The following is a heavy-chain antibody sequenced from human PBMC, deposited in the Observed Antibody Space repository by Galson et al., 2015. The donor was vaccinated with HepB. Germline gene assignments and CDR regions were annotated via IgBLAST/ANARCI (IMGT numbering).Heavy chain of an antibody. CDR1: SGSISSYY. Sequence: ETLSLTCTVSSGSISSYYWSWIRQPPGKGLEWIGYIYYSGSTNYNPSLKSRVTISIDTSKNQFSLKLSSVTAADTAVHYCASSTNYYDSSGYYGYWGQGTLVTVSS. J-gene: IGHJ4*02. D-gene: IGHD3-22*01. CDR3: ASSTNYYDSSGYYGY. V-gene: IGHV4-59*01. CDR2: IYYSGST.